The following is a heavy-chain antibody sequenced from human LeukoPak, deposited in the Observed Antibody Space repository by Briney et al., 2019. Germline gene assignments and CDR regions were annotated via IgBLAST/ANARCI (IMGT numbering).Heavy chain of an antibody. J-gene: IGHJ4*02. CDR3: AGGVVAQAPDY. Sequence: SETLSLTCSVSGGSISLSYYYWGWIRQPPGKGLEWIGSIYYSGSTYYNPSLKSRVTISVDTSKNQFSLKLSSVTAADTAVYYCAGGVVAQAPDYWGQGTLVTVSS. CDR2: IYYSGST. V-gene: IGHV4-39*07. D-gene: IGHD3-3*01. CDR1: GGSISLSYYY.